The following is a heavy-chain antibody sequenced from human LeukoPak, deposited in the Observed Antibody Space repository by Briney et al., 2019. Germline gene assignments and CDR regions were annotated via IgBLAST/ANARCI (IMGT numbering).Heavy chain of an antibody. D-gene: IGHD2-2*01. J-gene: IGHJ4*02. CDR3: AKALCSSTSCSTDY. Sequence: PGGSLRLSCAASGFTFSSSAMNWVRQAPGKGLEWVSAITGSSLNTYYAESVKGRFTISRDNSKNTLYLQMKSLRAEDTAVYYCAKALCSSTSCSTDYWGQGTLVTASS. CDR1: GFTFSSSA. CDR2: ITGSSLNT. V-gene: IGHV3-23*01.